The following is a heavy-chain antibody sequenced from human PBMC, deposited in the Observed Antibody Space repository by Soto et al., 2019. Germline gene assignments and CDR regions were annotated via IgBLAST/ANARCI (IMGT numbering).Heavy chain of an antibody. CDR1: GGTFSSYT. V-gene: IGHV1-69*02. Sequence: QVQLVQSGAEVKKPGSSVKVSCKASGGTFSSYTISCVRQAPGQGLEWMGRIIPILGIANYAQKFQGRVTITADKSTSTAYMELSSLRSEDTAVYYCARGYYDSSGYYYENWYFDLWGRGTLVTVSS. CDR3: ARGYYDSSGYYYENWYFDL. CDR2: IIPILGIA. J-gene: IGHJ2*01. D-gene: IGHD3-22*01.